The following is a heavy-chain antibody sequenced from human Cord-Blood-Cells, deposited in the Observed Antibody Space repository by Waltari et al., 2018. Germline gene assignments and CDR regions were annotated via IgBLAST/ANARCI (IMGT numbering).Heavy chain of an antibody. CDR3: ARGLIAAAGTRWFDP. Sequence: QVQLQQWGAGLLKPSETLSLTCAVYGGSFSGYYWSWIRKPPGKGLEWIGEINHSGSTNYNPSLKSRVTISVDTSKNQFSLKLSSVTAADTAVYYCARGLIAAAGTRWFDPWGQGTLVTVSS. CDR2: INHSGST. V-gene: IGHV4-34*01. CDR1: GGSFSGYY. D-gene: IGHD6-13*01. J-gene: IGHJ5*02.